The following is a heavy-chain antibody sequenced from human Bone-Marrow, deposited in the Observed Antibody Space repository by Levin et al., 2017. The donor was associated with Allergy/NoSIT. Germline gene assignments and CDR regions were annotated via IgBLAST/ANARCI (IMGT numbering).Heavy chain of an antibody. CDR2: ISGSGAAT. CDR3: AKVGSGWFRNKLDS. V-gene: IGHV3-23*01. CDR1: GFTFRTYA. D-gene: IGHD6-19*01. Sequence: SGESLKISCAASGFTFRTYAMSWVRQAPGKGLEWLSGISGSGAATFYADSVKGRFNISKDNSKNMVYLQLNSLRVEDTAVYYCAKVGSGWFRNKLDSWGQGTLVTVSS. J-gene: IGHJ4*02.